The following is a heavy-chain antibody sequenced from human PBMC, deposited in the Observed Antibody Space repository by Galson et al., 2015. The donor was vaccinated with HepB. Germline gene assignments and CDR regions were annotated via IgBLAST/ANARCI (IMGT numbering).Heavy chain of an antibody. V-gene: IGHV1-69*10. D-gene: IGHD6-19*01. CDR1: GGTFSSYA. CDR3: ARETGQCHEGCYFDY. Sequence: SVKVSCKASGGTFSSYAISWVRQAPGQGLEWMGGIIPILGIANYAQKFQGRVTITADKSTSTAYMELSSLRSEDTAVYYCARETGQCHEGCYFDYWGQGTLVTVSS. CDR2: IIPILGIA. J-gene: IGHJ4*02.